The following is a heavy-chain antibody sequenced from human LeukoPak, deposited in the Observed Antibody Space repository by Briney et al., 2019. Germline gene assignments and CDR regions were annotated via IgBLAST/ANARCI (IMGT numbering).Heavy chain of an antibody. V-gene: IGHV4-59*01. J-gene: IGHJ4*02. Sequence: SETLSLTCTVSGGSISSYYWSWIRQPPGKGLEWIGDIYYSGSTNYNPSLKSRVTISVDTSKNQFSLNLSSVTAADTAVYYCARSMSAAAADYWGQGTLVTVSS. CDR3: ARSMSAAAADY. CDR1: GGSISSYY. CDR2: IYYSGST. D-gene: IGHD6-13*01.